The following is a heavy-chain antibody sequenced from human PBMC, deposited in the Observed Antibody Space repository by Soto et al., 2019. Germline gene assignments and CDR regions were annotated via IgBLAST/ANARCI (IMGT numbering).Heavy chain of an antibody. CDR3: TKLTLDY. V-gene: IGHV3-23*01. J-gene: IGHJ4*02. CDR1: GFTFSSYA. Sequence: GGSLRLSCAASGFTFSSYAMSWVRQAPGKGLEWVSTISGGGDSTYYADSVKGRFTISRDNFKNTLYLQMNSLTVEDTAVYFCTKLTLDYWGQGTLVTVSS. CDR2: ISGGGDST.